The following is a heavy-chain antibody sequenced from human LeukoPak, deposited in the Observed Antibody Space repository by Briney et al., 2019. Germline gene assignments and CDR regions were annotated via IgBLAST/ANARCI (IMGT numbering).Heavy chain of an antibody. CDR3: GRDPSETSRYTVD. CDR1: GYSISSPHY. D-gene: IGHD6-13*01. J-gene: IGHJ4*02. CDR2: IYHNGNI. Sequence: PSETLSLTCSASGYSISSPHYWDWIRQPPGKGLEYIGNIYHNGNIYYNPSLKSRVTISVDTSKNQFYLKLTSVTAADTAVYYCGRDPSETSRYTVDWGQGILVTVSS. V-gene: IGHV4-38-2*02.